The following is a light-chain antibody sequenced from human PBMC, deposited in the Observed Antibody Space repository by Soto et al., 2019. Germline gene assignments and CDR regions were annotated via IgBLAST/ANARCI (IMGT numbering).Light chain of an antibody. Sequence: DIQMTHSPSSLSASVGDRVTITCRPSQDISNYLNWYQQRPGKAPKLLIYDASNLERGVPSRVSGTRSGTHFTFAIPSLQPEDVAPDYCQQSDSLPITFGQGTRLEI. CDR2: DAS. CDR1: QDISNY. J-gene: IGKJ5*01. V-gene: IGKV1-33*01. CDR3: QQSDSLPIT.